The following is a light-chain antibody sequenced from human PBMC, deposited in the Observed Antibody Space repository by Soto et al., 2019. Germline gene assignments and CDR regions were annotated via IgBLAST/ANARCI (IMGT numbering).Light chain of an antibody. CDR2: GAS. CDR3: QQYNSAPST. CDR1: QGIGNS. J-gene: IGKJ4*01. V-gene: IGKV1-27*01. Sequence: DIQMTQSPSSLSAYVGDRVIISCRASQGIGNSLAWYQQNPGPIPNLLIYGASTLQSVVPSRYSGSGSGTHFTLTISTLEPDDFGTDYCQQYNSAPSTFGGGTQVEIK.